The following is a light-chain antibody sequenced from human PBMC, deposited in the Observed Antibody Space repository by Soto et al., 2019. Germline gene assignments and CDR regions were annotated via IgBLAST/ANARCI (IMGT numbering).Light chain of an antibody. Sequence: DIQMTQSPSSLSASVGDRVTITCRASQNIINFLNWYQREPGKAPKLLIYTASSLQSGVPSRFSGSGSGTDFTLTISSLQPEDFATYYCQQSYSTPQTFGQGTKVEIK. J-gene: IGKJ1*01. V-gene: IGKV1-39*01. CDR1: QNIINF. CDR2: TAS. CDR3: QQSYSTPQT.